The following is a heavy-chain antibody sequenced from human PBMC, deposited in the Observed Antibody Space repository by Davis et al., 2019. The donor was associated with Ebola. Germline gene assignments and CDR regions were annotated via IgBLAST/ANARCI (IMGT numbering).Heavy chain of an antibody. Sequence: ASVKVSCKASGYNFIDTWMHWVRQAPGQGFEWTGCIDPNNGNTYYAQKFRGRVTMTSDTSISTLYMELSALTSDDTAFYYCATRNHFYFDYWGQGTLVTVSS. CDR3: ATRNHFYFDY. CDR2: IDPNNGNT. J-gene: IGHJ4*02. V-gene: IGHV1-2*02. D-gene: IGHD1-14*01. CDR1: GYNFIDTW.